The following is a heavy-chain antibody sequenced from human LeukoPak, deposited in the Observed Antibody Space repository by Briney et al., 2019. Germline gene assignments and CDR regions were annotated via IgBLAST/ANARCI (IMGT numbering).Heavy chain of an antibody. V-gene: IGHV1-2*04. D-gene: IGHD3-22*01. J-gene: IGHJ3*02. CDR2: INPNSGGT. CDR1: GYTFTGYY. CDR3: ARAYYYDSSGYIVDAFDI. Sequence: ASVKVSCKASGYTFTGYYMHWVRQAPGQGLEWMGWINPNSGGTNYAQKFQGWVTMTRDTSISTAYMELSRLRSDDTAVCYCARAYYYDSSGYIVDAFDIWGQGTMVTVSS.